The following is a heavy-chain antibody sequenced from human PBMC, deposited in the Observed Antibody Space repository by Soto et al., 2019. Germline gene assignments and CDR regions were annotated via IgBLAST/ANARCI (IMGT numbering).Heavy chain of an antibody. Sequence: TGGSLRLSCAASGFTFSNAWMSWVRQAPGKGLEWVGRIKSKTDGGTTDYAAPVKGRLTISRDDSKNTLYLQMNSLKTEDTAVYYCTTDGYYYYVDYWGQGTLVTVSS. CDR2: IKSKTDGGTT. CDR1: GFTFSNAW. CDR3: TTDGYYYYVDY. V-gene: IGHV3-15*01. D-gene: IGHD3-3*01. J-gene: IGHJ4*02.